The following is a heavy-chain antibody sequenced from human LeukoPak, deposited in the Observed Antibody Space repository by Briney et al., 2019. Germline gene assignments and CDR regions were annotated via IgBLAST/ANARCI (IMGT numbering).Heavy chain of an antibody. CDR1: GFTFGDYA. D-gene: IGHD2-2*01. Sequence: GGSLRLSCTASGFTFGDYAMSWVRQAPGKGLEWVGFIRSKAYGGTTEYAASVKGRFTISRDDSKSIAYLQMNSLKTEDTAVYYCTSTIVVPAASLDYWGQGTLVTVSS. CDR3: TSTIVVPAASLDY. J-gene: IGHJ4*02. V-gene: IGHV3-49*04. CDR2: IRSKAYGGTT.